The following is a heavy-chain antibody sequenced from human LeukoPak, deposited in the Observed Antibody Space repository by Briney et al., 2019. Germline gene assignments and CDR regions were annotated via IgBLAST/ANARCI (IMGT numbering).Heavy chain of an antibody. CDR1: GFTFSSYA. J-gene: IGHJ4*02. CDR3: ARWATSFDL. V-gene: IGHV3-7*01. Sequence: GGSLRLSCAASGFTFSSYAMSWVRQAPGKGLEWVANIKQDGSDKYYVDSVTGRFTIPRDNAKNSLYLQMNSLRAEDTAVYYCARWATSFDLWGQGTLVTVSS. CDR2: IKQDGSDK. D-gene: IGHD6-6*01.